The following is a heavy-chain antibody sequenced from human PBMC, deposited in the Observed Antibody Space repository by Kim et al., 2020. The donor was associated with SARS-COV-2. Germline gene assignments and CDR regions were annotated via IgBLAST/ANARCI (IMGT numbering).Heavy chain of an antibody. Sequence: GGSLRLSCVASGFTFDTYDMSWVRQAPGKGLEWVSDISGGGGNKFYADSVRGRFTISRDNSKNPLYLQMNSLRDEDTALYYCARMVIMAGYNYCYYYAMDVWGQGTTVTVS. CDR3: ARMVIMAGYNYCYYYAMDV. J-gene: IGHJ6*02. D-gene: IGHD3-9*01. CDR1: GFTFDTYD. V-gene: IGHV3-23*01. CDR2: ISGGGGNK.